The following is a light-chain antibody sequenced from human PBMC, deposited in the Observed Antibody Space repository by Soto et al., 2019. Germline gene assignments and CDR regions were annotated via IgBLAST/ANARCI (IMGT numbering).Light chain of an antibody. CDR2: DAS. CDR3: QQRSNWSIT. Sequence: DIGLTQSPATLSLSTGERATLSCRASQSVSSHLAWYQQKRGQAPRLLIYDASNRDTGIPARFIGSGSGTDFTLTISSLEPEDFAVYYCQQRSNWSITFAQGTRLAIK. CDR1: QSVSSH. V-gene: IGKV3-11*01. J-gene: IGKJ5*01.